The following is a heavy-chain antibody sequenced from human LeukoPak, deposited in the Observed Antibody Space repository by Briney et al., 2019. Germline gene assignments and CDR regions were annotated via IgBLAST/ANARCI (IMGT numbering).Heavy chain of an antibody. CDR2: IIPIFGTA. J-gene: IGHJ4*02. CDR3: ARGSSGWYRAYFDY. Sequence: GASVKVSCKASGGTFSSYAISWVRQAPGQGLEWMGGIIPIFGTANYAQKFQGRVTITADKSTSTAHMELSSLRSEDTAVYYCARGSSGWYRAYFDYWGQGTLVTVSS. D-gene: IGHD6-19*01. V-gene: IGHV1-69*06. CDR1: GGTFSSYA.